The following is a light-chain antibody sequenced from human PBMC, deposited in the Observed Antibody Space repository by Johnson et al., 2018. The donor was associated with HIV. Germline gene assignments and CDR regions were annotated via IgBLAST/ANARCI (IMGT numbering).Light chain of an antibody. CDR3: GTWDSRLSAGHV. Sequence: QSVLTQPPSVSAAPGQKVTISCSGSSSTIGNNYVSWYQLLPGTAPRLLIYKDDKRPSGIPDRISGSKSGTSATLGITGLQTGDEADYYCGTWDSRLSAGHVFGTGTKFTVL. CDR2: KDD. CDR1: SSTIGNNY. V-gene: IGLV1-51*02. J-gene: IGLJ1*01.